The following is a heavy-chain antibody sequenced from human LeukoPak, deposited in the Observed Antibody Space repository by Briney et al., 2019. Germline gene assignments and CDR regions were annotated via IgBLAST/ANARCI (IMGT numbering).Heavy chain of an antibody. Sequence: SETLSLTCTVSGGSISSGGYYWSWIRQHPGKGLEWIGYIYYSGSTYYNPSLKSRVTISVDTSKNQFSLKLSSVTAADTAVHYCAREFFDWYFDLWGRGTLVTVSS. V-gene: IGHV4-31*03. CDR2: IYYSGST. J-gene: IGHJ2*01. D-gene: IGHD3-3*01. CDR1: GGSISSGGYY. CDR3: AREFFDWYFDL.